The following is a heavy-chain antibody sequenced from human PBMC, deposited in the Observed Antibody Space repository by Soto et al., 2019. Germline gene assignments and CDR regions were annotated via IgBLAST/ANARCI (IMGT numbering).Heavy chain of an antibody. Sequence: PGGSLRFSCAASGFTFSSYAMSWVRQAPGKGLEWVSAISGSGGSTYYADSVKGRFTISRDNSKNTLYLQINSLRAEDTGVYYCAKDLRPRITMIVVVINAFDIWGQGTMVTVS. D-gene: IGHD3-22*01. CDR3: AKDLRPRITMIVVVINAFDI. V-gene: IGHV3-23*01. CDR2: ISGSGGST. J-gene: IGHJ3*02. CDR1: GFTFSSYA.